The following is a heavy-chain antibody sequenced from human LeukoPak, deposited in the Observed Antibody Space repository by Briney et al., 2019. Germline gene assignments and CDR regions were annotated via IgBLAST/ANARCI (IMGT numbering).Heavy chain of an antibody. J-gene: IGHJ6*03. CDR1: GFTFSSYW. D-gene: IGHD5-24*01. CDR3: ASPQVAMATTAYYYFYMDV. Sequence: GGSLRLXCAASGFTFSSYWMHWVRQAPGKGLVWVSLINRDGSSTSYADSVKGRFTISRDNAKNTLYLQMNSLRAEDTAIYYCASPQVAMATTAYYYFYMDVWGKGATVTVSS. CDR2: INRDGSST. V-gene: IGHV3-74*01.